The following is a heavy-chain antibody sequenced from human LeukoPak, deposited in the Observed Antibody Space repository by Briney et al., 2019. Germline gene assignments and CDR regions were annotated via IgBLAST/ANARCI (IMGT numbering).Heavy chain of an antibody. V-gene: IGHV1-24*01. CDR1: GYTLTELS. CDR3: ATSRVYDCSSTSCYAGY. Sequence: GASVKVSCKVSGYTLTELSMHWVRQGPGKGLEWMGGFDPEDGETIYAQKFQGRVTMTEDTSTDTAYMELSSLRSEDTAVYYCATSRVYDCSSTSCYAGYWGQGTLVTVSS. D-gene: IGHD2-2*01. J-gene: IGHJ4*02. CDR2: FDPEDGET.